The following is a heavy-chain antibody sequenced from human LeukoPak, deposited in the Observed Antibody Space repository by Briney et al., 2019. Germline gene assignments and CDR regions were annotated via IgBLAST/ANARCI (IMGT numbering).Heavy chain of an antibody. V-gene: IGHV4-34*01. J-gene: IGHJ4*02. CDR3: ARYYCGGDCYQFDY. D-gene: IGHD2-21*02. CDR2: INHSGST. CDR1: GGSFSGYY. Sequence: SETLSLTCAVCGGSFSGYYWSWIRQPPGKGLEWIGEINHSGSTNYNPSLKSRVTISVDTSKNKFSLKLISVTAADTAVYHCARYYCGGDCYQFDYWGQGTLVTVSS.